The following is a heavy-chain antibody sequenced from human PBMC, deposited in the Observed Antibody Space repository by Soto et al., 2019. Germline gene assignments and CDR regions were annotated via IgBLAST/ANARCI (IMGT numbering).Heavy chain of an antibody. D-gene: IGHD3-10*01. CDR2: MKPNSGNT. CDR1: GYTFTSYD. CDR3: ARGLKLWFGQLGFDS. J-gene: IGHJ4*02. V-gene: IGHV1-8*01. Sequence: ASVKVSCKASGYTFTSYDMNWVRQATGQGLEWMGWMKPNSGNTGYTQKFQGRVTLTRNTSISTAYLELISLSSEDTAVYYCARGLKLWFGQLGFDSWGQGTRVTVSS.